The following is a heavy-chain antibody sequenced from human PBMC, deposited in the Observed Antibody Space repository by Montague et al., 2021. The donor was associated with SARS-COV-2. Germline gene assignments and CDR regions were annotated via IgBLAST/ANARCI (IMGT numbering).Heavy chain of an antibody. Sequence: SETLSLTCTVSGGSISGYYWTWMRQPPGKGLEWLGHINYTGSTKYNPSLKSRVTISIDTPKNQFSLKLRSVTAADTAVYFCARAQTTCFTAHCGNYFDYWGQGALVTVSS. CDR2: INYTGST. CDR3: ARAQTTCFTAHCGNYFDY. CDR1: GGSISGYY. D-gene: IGHD2-2*01. J-gene: IGHJ4*02. V-gene: IGHV4-59*01.